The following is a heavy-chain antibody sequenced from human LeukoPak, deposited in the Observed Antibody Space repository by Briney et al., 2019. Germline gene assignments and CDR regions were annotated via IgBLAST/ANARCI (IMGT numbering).Heavy chain of an antibody. CDR2: IFHSGTT. V-gene: IGHV4-30-2*01. D-gene: IGHD1-26*01. Sequence: SQTLSLTCTVSGVSISSDVFYWSWIRQPPGKGLEWTGYIFHSGTTYYNPSLKSRVTISVDMSKNQFSLKLSSVTAADTAVYYCARRISGSYHFDSWGQGTLVAVSS. CDR3: ARRISGSYHFDS. J-gene: IGHJ4*02. CDR1: GVSISSDVFY.